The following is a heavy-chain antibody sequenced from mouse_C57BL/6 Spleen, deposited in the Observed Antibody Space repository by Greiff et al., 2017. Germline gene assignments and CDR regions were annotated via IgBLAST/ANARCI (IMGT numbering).Heavy chain of an antibody. V-gene: IGHV1-82*01. J-gene: IGHJ2*01. Sequence: VKLMESGPELVKPGASVKISCKASGYAFSSSWMNWVKQRPGKGLEWIGRIYPGDGDTNYNGKFKGKATLTADKSSSTAYMQLSSLTSEDSAVYFCARDYGSRNYFDYWGQGTTLTVSS. D-gene: IGHD1-1*01. CDR2: IYPGDGDT. CDR1: GYAFSSSW. CDR3: ARDYGSRNYFDY.